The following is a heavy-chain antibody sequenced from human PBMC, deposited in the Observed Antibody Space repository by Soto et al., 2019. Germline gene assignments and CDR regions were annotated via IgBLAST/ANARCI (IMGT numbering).Heavy chain of an antibody. J-gene: IGHJ6*02. V-gene: IGHV3-74*01. CDR1: GFTFSSYW. Sequence: QAGGSLRLSCAASGFTFSSYWMHWVRQAPGKGLVWVSRINSDGSSTSYADSVKGRFTISRDNAKNTLYLQMNSLRAEDTAVYYCARVSGYDFWSGPHYYYYGMDVWGQGTTVTVSS. CDR2: INSDGSST. CDR3: ARVSGYDFWSGPHYYYYGMDV. D-gene: IGHD3-3*01.